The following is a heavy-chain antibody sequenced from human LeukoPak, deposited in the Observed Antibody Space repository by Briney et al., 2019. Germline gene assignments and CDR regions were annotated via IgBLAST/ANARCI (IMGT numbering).Heavy chain of an antibody. CDR1: GYSFTSYW. J-gene: IGHJ5*02. CDR3: ARSAGDCSKGVCYSYNWFDP. Sequence: GESLQISCKGSGYSFTSYWIGWVRQMPGKGLEWMGIIYPGDSDTRYSPSFEGQVTISADKSISAAYLQWSSLRASDTAMYYCARSAGDCSKGVCYSYNWFDPWGQGTLVTVSS. CDR2: IYPGDSDT. V-gene: IGHV5-51*01. D-gene: IGHD2-8*01.